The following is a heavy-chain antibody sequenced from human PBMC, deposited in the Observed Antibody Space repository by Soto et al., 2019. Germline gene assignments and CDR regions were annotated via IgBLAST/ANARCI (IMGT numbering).Heavy chain of an antibody. Sequence: SSETLSLTCTVSGGSISSGDYYWSWIRQPPGKGLEWVGYIYYSGSTYYNPSLKSRVTISVDTSKNQFSLKLSSVTAADTAVYYCARAPAHQDIVVVPAAIRYYFDYWGQGTLVTVSS. CDR2: IYYSGST. D-gene: IGHD2-2*02. CDR3: ARAPAHQDIVVVPAAIRYYFDY. CDR1: GGSISSGDYY. V-gene: IGHV4-30-4*01. J-gene: IGHJ4*02.